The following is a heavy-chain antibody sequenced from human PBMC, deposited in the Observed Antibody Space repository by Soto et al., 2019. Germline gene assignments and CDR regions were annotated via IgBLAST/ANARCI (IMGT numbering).Heavy chain of an antibody. D-gene: IGHD3-10*01. CDR3: ARDRRIGSSEVIDQ. CDR1: GFNFRDYA. V-gene: IGHV3-33*01. CDR2: IWYDGSNE. Sequence: QVQLVESGGGVVQPGRSLKISCAACGFNFRDYAMYWIRQAPGKGLEWVAVIWYDGSNEFYADSVRGRFTISKDISQATLYLQMNSLRGEDTAVYYCARDRRIGSSEVIDQWGQGTLVTVSS. J-gene: IGHJ4*02.